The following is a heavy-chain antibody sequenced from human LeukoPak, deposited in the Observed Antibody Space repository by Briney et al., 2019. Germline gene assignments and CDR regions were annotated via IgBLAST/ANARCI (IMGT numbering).Heavy chain of an antibody. CDR2: IKQDGSEK. CDR3: ARARNEDY. J-gene: IGHJ4*02. Sequence: GGSLRLSCEASGFTFNNYWMTWVRQAPGKGLEWVTNIKQDGSEKYYVDSVKGRFTISRDNAKNSVYLQMNSLRAEDTAVYYCARARNEDYWGQGTLVTVSS. V-gene: IGHV3-7*01. D-gene: IGHD1-1*01. CDR1: GFTFNNYW.